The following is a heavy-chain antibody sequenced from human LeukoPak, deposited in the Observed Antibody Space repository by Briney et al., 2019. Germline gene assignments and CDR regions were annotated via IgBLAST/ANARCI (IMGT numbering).Heavy chain of an antibody. CDR2: IWYDGSNK. CDR3: AREWGTYYDSSGPGPFAY. D-gene: IGHD3-22*01. V-gene: IGHV3-33*08. Sequence: GGSLRLSCAASGFTFSSYGMHWVRQAPGKGLEWVAVIWYDGSNKYYADSVKGRFTISRDNSKNTLYLQMNSLRAEDTAVYYCAREWGTYYDSSGPGPFAYWGQGTLVTVSS. CDR1: GFTFSSYG. J-gene: IGHJ4*02.